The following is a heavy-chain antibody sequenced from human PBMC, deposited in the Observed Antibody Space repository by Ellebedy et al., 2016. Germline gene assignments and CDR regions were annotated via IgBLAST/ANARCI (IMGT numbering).Heavy chain of an antibody. Sequence: GESLKISCAASGFTFNNFWMIWVRQAPGKGLQWVANIKYDGSEKNYVDSVEGRFTISRDNAKNSLFLQMNSLKVDDTAVYHCARAQDPHTLWSGYLLHWGQGALVTVAS. CDR2: IKYDGSEK. J-gene: IGHJ1*01. D-gene: IGHD3-3*01. CDR1: GFTFNNFW. V-gene: IGHV3-7*01. CDR3: ARAQDPHTLWSGYLLH.